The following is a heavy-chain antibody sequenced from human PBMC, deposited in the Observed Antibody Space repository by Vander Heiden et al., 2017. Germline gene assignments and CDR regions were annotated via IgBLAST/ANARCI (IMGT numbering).Heavy chain of an antibody. V-gene: IGHV3-48*04. J-gene: IGHJ1*01. CDR3: TRGPSGNYDS. CDR2: ISTTGSTT. Sequence: EVQRVESGGGLVQPGGSLRLSCSASGFRFSDYTMNWVRQTPGKSLEWVAYISTTGSTTYYAGSVEGRFTISRDDDKKSLFLHMNSLSGEDTALYYCTRGPSGNYDSWGQGTRVIVSS. CDR1: GFRFSDYT. D-gene: IGHD1-26*01.